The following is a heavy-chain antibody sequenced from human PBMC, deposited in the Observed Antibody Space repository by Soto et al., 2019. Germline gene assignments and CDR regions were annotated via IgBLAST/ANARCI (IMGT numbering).Heavy chain of an antibody. J-gene: IGHJ4*02. CDR2: IYYSRST. CDR3: ARVFGNFWSGYHVDY. Sequence: SETLSLTCTVSGGSITSNYWTWIRQPPGKGLEWIGHIYYSRSTYYNPSLKSRVSMSVDTSKNQISLNLSSVTAADTAVYYCARVFGNFWSGYHVDYWGQGT. D-gene: IGHD3-3*01. V-gene: IGHV4-59*13. CDR1: GGSITSNY.